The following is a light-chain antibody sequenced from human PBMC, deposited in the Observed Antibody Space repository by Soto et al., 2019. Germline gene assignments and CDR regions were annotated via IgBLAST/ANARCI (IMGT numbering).Light chain of an antibody. CDR1: ASDVGGYNY. J-gene: IGLJ7*01. Sequence: QSALAQPPSASGSPGQSVTISCTGTASDVGGYNYVSWFQHHPGNAPKLIIYEVTKRPSGVPDRFSGSKSGNTASLTISGLQAEDEADYYCCSYAGSSTHAVFGGGTQLTVL. V-gene: IGLV2-8*01. CDR2: EVT. CDR3: CSYAGSSTHAV.